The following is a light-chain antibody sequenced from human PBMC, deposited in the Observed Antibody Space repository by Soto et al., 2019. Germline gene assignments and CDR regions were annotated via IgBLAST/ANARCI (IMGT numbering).Light chain of an antibody. CDR2: AAS. CDR3: QQSYSPVWT. V-gene: IGKV1-39*01. CDR1: QSISSH. J-gene: IGKJ1*01. Sequence: DIQMTQSPSSLSASLGDRVTITCRASQSISSHLNWYQQKPGKAPRVLIFAASSLQSGVPTRFSGSGSGTDFTLTISSLQPEDVSTYYCQQSYSPVWTFGQGTKVDIK.